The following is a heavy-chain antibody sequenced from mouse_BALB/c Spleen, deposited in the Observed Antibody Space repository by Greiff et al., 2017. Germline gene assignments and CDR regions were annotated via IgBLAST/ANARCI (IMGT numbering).Heavy chain of an antibody. CDR1: GYTFTSYW. Sequence: QVQLQQSGAELVKPGASVKLSCKASGYTFTSYWMHWVKQRPGQGLEWIGEINPSNGRTNYNEKFKSKATLTVDKSSSTAYMQLSSLTSEDSAVYYCASRYGYYFDYWGQGTTLTVSS. D-gene: IGHD2-14*01. J-gene: IGHJ2*01. CDR3: ASRYGYYFDY. CDR2: INPSNGRT. V-gene: IGHV1S81*02.